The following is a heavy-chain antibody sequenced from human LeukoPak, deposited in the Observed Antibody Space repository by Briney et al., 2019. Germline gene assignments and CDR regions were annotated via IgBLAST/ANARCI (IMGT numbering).Heavy chain of an antibody. CDR3: ATKKYYYDSSGYLFDY. CDR2: ISYDGSNK. CDR1: GFTFSSYG. V-gene: IGHV3-30*03. Sequence: GGSLRPSCAASGFTFSSYGMHWVRQAPGKGLEWVAVISYDGSNKYYADSVKGRFTTSRDNSKNTLYLQMNSLRAEDTAVYYCATKKYYYDSSGYLFDYWGQGTLVTVSS. J-gene: IGHJ4*02. D-gene: IGHD3-22*01.